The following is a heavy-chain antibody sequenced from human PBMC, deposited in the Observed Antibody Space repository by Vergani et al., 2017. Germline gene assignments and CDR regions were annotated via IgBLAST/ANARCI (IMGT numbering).Heavy chain of an antibody. CDR2: ISYDGSNK. Sequence: QVQLVESGGGVVQPGRSLRLSCAASGFTFSSYAMHWVRQAPGKGLEWVAVISYDGSNKYYADSVKGRFTIYRDNSKNTLDLQMNSLRAEDTAVYYCARVSGGGSYVRALDYWGQGTLVTVSS. CDR3: ARVSGGGSYVRALDY. V-gene: IGHV3-30*01. J-gene: IGHJ4*02. D-gene: IGHD1-26*01. CDR1: GFTFSSYA.